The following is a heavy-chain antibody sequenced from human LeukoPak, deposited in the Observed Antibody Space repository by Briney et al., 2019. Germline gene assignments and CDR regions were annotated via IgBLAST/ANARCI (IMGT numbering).Heavy chain of an antibody. CDR2: ISYGGYNK. J-gene: IGHJ4*02. D-gene: IGHD3-9*01. CDR1: GFNFQIYA. CDR3: SRDGPRDYDILTALDY. V-gene: IGHV3-30*04. Sequence: GGSLRLSCAASGFNFQIYAMHWVRQAPGKGLEWVAIISYGGYNKYYADSVKGRFTISRDNSKSMLYLQVNGLRPEDTAVYYCSRDGPRDYDILTALDYWGQGTVVSVSS.